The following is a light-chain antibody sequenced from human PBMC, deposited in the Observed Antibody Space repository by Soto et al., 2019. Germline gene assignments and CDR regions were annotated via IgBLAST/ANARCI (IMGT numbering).Light chain of an antibody. J-gene: IGKJ4*01. CDR2: DAS. V-gene: IGKV3-15*01. CDR1: QSVSSK. Sequence: IVMTQSPGTLSVSPGERVTLSCRASQSVSSKLVWYQRKPGQAPRLLIYDASTRATGIPGRFSGSGSGTEFTLTISSLQSEDFAVYYCQQRSNWPLTFGGGTKVEIK. CDR3: QQRSNWPLT.